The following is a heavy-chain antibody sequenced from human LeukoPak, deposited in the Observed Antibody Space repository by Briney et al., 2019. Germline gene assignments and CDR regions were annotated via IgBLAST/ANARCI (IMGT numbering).Heavy chain of an antibody. J-gene: IGHJ4*02. CDR1: GFTFSNYA. V-gene: IGHV3-23*01. CDR3: AKDGYYDFWSGQNAFDY. CDR2: ISGSGGST. Sequence: VQPGGSLRLSCAASGFTFSNYAMSWVRQAPGKGLEWVSAISGSGGSTYYADSVKGRFTISRDNSKNTLYLQMNSLRAEDTAVYYCAKDGYYDFWSGQNAFDYWGQGTLVTVSS. D-gene: IGHD3-3*01.